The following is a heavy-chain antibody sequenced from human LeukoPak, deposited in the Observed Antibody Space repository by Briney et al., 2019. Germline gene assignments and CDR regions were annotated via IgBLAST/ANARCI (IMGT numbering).Heavy chain of an antibody. J-gene: IGHJ3*02. CDR2: ISQSGDT. Sequence: PSETLSLTCTVSGASIRSYYWSWVRQPPGKGLEWIGHISQSGDTNYNPTLKSRATISEDTSKNQISLKLSSVTAADTAVYYCARDTSFDTLTGYCSDLFDMWGQGTVVTVSS. CDR1: GASIRSYY. CDR3: ARDTSFDTLTGYCSDLFDM. D-gene: IGHD3-9*01. V-gene: IGHV4-59*01.